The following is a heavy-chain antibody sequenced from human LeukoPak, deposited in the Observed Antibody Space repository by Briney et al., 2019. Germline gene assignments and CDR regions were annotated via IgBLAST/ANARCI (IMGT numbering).Heavy chain of an antibody. Sequence: PGGSLRLSCAASGFTFNTYSMNWVRQAPGKGLEWVSFISSSSSYIYYADSVKGRFTISRDNAKNSLYLQMSSLRAEDTAVYYCARSDYGDYLVGYWGQGTLVTVSS. D-gene: IGHD4-17*01. J-gene: IGHJ4*02. V-gene: IGHV3-21*01. CDR2: ISSSSSYI. CDR3: ARSDYGDYLVGY. CDR1: GFTFNTYS.